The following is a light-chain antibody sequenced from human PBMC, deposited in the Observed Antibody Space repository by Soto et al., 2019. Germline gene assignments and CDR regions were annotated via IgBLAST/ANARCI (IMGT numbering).Light chain of an antibody. V-gene: IGLV2-14*01. CDR3: SSYTSSITLGV. Sequence: QSVLTQPASVSGSPGQSITISCTGTSSDVGGYNYVSWYQQHPGKAPKLMIYDVSNRPSGVSNRFSGSKSGNTASLTISGLQAEDEADYYCSSYTSSITLGVFGTGTRSPS. CDR2: DVS. CDR1: SSDVGGYNY. J-gene: IGLJ1*01.